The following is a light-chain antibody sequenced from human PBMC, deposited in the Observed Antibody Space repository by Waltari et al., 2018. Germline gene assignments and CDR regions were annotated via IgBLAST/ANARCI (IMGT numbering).Light chain of an antibody. V-gene: IGKV3-20*01. CDR2: GAS. CDR3: QQYGSSPFT. CDR1: QSVSSSY. Sequence: EIVLTQSPGTLSLSPGERATLSSRASQSVSSSYLAWYQQKPGKAPRLLIYGASSRATGIPDRFSGSGSGTDFTLTISRLEPEDFAVYYCQQYGSSPFTFGQGTRLEIK. J-gene: IGKJ5*01.